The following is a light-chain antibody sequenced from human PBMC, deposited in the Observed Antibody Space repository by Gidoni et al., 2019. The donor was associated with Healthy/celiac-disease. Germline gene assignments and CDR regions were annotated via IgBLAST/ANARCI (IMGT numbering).Light chain of an antibody. CDR1: QSVSSN. J-gene: IGKJ2*01. CDR2: DAA. Sequence: EIVMTQSPATLSVSPRERATLRCRASQSVSSNLAGCQQKPGQAPRPLIHDAATRAAGIPAGLSGSGSGREYTLTNSSLQSEDFAVYYCQQYNNWPPYTFGQGTKLEIK. V-gene: IGKV3-15*01. CDR3: QQYNNWPPYT.